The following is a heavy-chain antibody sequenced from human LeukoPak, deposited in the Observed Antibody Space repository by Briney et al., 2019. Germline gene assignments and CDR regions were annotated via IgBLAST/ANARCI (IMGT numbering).Heavy chain of an antibody. CDR3: ARALRGVVAAKVDNWFDP. CDR2: IYPGDSDT. D-gene: IGHD2-15*01. J-gene: IGHJ5*02. CDR1: GYSFTSYW. Sequence: GESLKISCKGSGYSFTSYWIGWVRQMPGKGLEWMGIIYPGDSDTRYSPSLQGQVTISVDKSISTAYLQWSSLKTSDTAIYYCARALRGVVAAKVDNWFDPWGQGTLVTVSS. V-gene: IGHV5-51*01.